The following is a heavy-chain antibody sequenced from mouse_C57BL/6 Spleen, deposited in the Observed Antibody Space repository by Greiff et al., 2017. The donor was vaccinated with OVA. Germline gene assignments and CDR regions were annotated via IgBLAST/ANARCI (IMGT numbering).Heavy chain of an antibody. D-gene: IGHD4-1*01. J-gene: IGHJ2*01. CDR2: IYPGDGDT. Sequence: QVQLKQPGPELVKPGASVKISCKASGYAFSSSWMNWVKQRPGKGLEWIGRIYPGDGDTNYNGKFKGKATLTADKSSSTAYMQLSSLTSEDSAVYFCARGNWDVYYFDYWGQGTTLTVSS. CDR1: GYAFSSSW. V-gene: IGHV1-82*01. CDR3: ARGNWDVYYFDY.